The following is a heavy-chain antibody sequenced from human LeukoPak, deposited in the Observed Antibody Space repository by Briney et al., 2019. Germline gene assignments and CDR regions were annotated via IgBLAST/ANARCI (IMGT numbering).Heavy chain of an antibody. J-gene: IGHJ4*02. V-gene: IGHV3-21*01. CDR1: GFTFSSYS. D-gene: IGHD6-6*01. CDR3: ARTWYSSSSLAGYSDLGY. CDR2: ISSSSSYI. Sequence: PGGSLRLSCAASGFTFSSYSMNWVRQAPGKGLEWVSSISSSSSYIYYADSVKGRFTISRDNAKNSLYLQMNSLRAEDTAVYYCARTWYSSSSLAGYSDLGYWGQGTLVTVSS.